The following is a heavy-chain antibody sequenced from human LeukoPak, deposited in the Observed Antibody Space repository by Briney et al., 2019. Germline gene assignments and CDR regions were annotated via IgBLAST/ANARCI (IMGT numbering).Heavy chain of an antibody. CDR3: ARDWGEGFFSMAFDI. CDR2: IHSDGIGT. J-gene: IGHJ3*02. D-gene: IGHD3-16*01. CDR1: GFTFSSYW. Sequence: GGSLRLSCAASGFTFSSYWMHWLRQAPGKGLVWVSRIHSDGIGTSYADSVKGRFTISRDNSKNTLYLQMNRLRAEDTAVYYCARDWGEGFFSMAFDIWGQGTMVTVSS. V-gene: IGHV3-74*01.